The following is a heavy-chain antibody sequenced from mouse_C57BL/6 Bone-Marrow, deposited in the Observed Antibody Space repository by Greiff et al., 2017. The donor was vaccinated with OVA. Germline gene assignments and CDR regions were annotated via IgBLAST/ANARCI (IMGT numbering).Heavy chain of an antibody. V-gene: IGHV5-4*01. J-gene: IGHJ3*01. D-gene: IGHD1-1*01. CDR3: AREGSLYYYGSSPFAY. Sequence: DVQLVESGGGLVKPGGSLKLSCAASGFTFSSYAMSWVRQTPEKRLEWVATISDGGSYTYYPDNVKGRFTISRDNAKNNLYLQMSHLKSEDTAMYYCAREGSLYYYGSSPFAYWGQGTLVTVSA. CDR2: ISDGGSYT. CDR1: GFTFSSYA.